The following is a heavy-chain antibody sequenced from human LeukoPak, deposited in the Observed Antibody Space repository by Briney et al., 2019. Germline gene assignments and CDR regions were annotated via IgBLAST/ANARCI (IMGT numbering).Heavy chain of an antibody. CDR2: ISSSGSTI. Sequence: GGSLRLSCAASGFTFSDYYMSWIRQAPGKGLEWVSYISSSGSTIYYADSVKGRFTISRDNAKNSLYLQMNSLRAEDTAVYYCVGSGWSHVLYFDYWGQGTLVTVSS. V-gene: IGHV3-11*01. CDR3: VGSGWSHVLYFDY. CDR1: GFTFSDYY. D-gene: IGHD6-19*01. J-gene: IGHJ4*02.